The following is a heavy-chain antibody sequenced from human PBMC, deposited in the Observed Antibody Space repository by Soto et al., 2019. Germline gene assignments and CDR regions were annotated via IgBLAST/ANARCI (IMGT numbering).Heavy chain of an antibody. CDR3: ARRNNYGSGDKIYYFDY. CDR1: GYTFSSYG. J-gene: IGHJ4*02. D-gene: IGHD3-10*01. CDR2: ISPYNGVT. Sequence: QVPLVQSGTEVKKPGASVKVSCKASGYTFSSYGIAWVRQAPGQGLEWMGWISPYNGVTNYAQKLQGRVTVTTDTSMNTAYMELRSLRSDDTAVYYCARRNNYGSGDKIYYFDYWGQGTLVTVSS. V-gene: IGHV1-18*01.